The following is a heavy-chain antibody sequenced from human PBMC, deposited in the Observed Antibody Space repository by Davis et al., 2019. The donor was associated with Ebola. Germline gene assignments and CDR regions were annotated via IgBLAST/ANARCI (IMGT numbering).Heavy chain of an antibody. CDR3: ARGTDTADWFFDL. CDR1: GGSINSGDFY. V-gene: IGHV4-30-4*01. D-gene: IGHD1-1*01. Sequence: MPSETLSLTCTVSGGSINSGDFYWSWVRQPPGKGLEWIGYIHYSGNTYYSPSLKSRLSISLDTPKNQFSLKLDSVTAADTAVYYCARGTDTADWFFDLWGRGALVTVSS. J-gene: IGHJ2*01. CDR2: IHYSGNT.